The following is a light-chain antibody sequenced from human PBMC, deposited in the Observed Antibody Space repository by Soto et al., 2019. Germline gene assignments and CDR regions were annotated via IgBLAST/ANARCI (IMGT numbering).Light chain of an antibody. J-gene: IGLJ3*02. CDR1: SSNIGAGYD. V-gene: IGLV1-40*01. Sequence: QSVLTQPPSVSGAPGQRVTISCTGSSSNIGAGYDVHWYQQRPGTAPKLLIFGNINRPSGVPDRFSGSKSGTSASLAITGLQAEDEGDYYCSSYTDRSTNTWVFGGGTQLTVL. CDR2: GNI. CDR3: SSYTDRSTNTWV.